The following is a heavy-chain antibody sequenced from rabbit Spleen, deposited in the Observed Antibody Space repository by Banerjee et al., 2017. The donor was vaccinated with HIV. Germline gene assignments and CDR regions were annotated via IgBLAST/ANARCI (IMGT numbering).Heavy chain of an antibody. CDR2: IDPVFGIT. V-gene: IGHV1S47*01. CDR3: ATGYTATSYYNL. Sequence: QEQLVESGGGLVQPGGSLKLSCKASGFDFSSYGVSWVRQAPGKGLEWIGYIDPVFGITYFANWVNGRFTISSHNAQNTLFLQLNSLTAADTATYFCATGYTATSYYNLWGPGTLVTVS. CDR1: GFDFSSYG. D-gene: IGHD8-1*01. J-gene: IGHJ4*01.